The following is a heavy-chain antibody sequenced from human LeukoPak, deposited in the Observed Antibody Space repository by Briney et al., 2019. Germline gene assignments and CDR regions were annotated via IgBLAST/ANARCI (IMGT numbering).Heavy chain of an antibody. V-gene: IGHV3-43D*04. CDR2: ISWDGGST. Sequence: PPGGSLRLSCEAPGFSFDDYAMHWVRQAPGKGLEWVSLISWDGGSTNFADSVKGRFTISRDNSKNSLYLQMNSLRAEDTALYYCAKDVLRSKGYYYYGMDVWGKGTTVTVSS. CDR1: GFSFDDYA. D-gene: IGHD3-3*01. J-gene: IGHJ6*04. CDR3: AKDVLRSKGYYYYGMDV.